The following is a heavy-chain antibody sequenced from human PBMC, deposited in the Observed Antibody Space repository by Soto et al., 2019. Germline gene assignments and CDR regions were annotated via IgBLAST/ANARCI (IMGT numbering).Heavy chain of an antibody. CDR3: ARDGVVSDYFDY. CDR2: IFSNDEK. J-gene: IGHJ4*02. D-gene: IGHD2-15*01. CDR1: GFSLSNARMG. Sequence: QVTLKESGPVLVNPTETLTLTCTVSGFSLSNARMGVSWIRQPPGKALEWLAHIFSNDEKSYSTSLKSRLTISKDTSKSQVVLTMTNMDPVDTATYYCARDGVVSDYFDYWGQGTLVTVSS. V-gene: IGHV2-26*01.